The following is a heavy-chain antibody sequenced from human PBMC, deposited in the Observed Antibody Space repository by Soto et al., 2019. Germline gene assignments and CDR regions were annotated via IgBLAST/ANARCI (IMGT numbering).Heavy chain of an antibody. CDR3: AREPYSSTSFFFDH. Sequence: QVQVVQSGTEVKKPGASVKVSCKASGYSLTSNHMHWVRQAPGQGLEWMGIINPSLGRTNYAQKFQGRVAMTWDTSTKPFYLELSSLRSDEPAVYFCAREPYSSTSFFFDHWGQGTLVTVSS. D-gene: IGHD5-12*01. J-gene: IGHJ4*02. V-gene: IGHV1-46*01. CDR1: GYSLTSNH. CDR2: INPSLGRT.